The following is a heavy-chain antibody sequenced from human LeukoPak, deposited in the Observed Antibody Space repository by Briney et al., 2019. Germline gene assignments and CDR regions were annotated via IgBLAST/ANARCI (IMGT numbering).Heavy chain of an antibody. Sequence: GGSLRLSCAASGFTFSSSAMSWVRQAPGKGLEWVSYISTTGTTIYYADSVRGRFTISRDNAENSLYLQMDSLRVEDTAVYYCARGETRVWGQGTLVTVSS. V-gene: IGHV3-11*01. CDR2: ISTTGTTI. CDR3: ARGETRV. CDR1: GFTFSSSA. J-gene: IGHJ4*02.